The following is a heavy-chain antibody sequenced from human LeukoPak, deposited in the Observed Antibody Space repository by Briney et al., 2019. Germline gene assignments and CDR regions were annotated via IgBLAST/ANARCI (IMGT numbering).Heavy chain of an antibody. J-gene: IGHJ3*02. D-gene: IGHD5-12*01. CDR2: ISAYNGNT. CDR1: GYTFTSYG. CDR3: ARDGTLGYSGYDGDFGAFDI. V-gene: IGHV1-18*01. Sequence: GASVKVSCKASGYTFTSYGISWVRQAPGQGLEWMGWISAYNGNTNYAQKLQGRVTMTTDTSTSTAYMELRSLRSDDTAVYYCARDGTLGYSGYDGDFGAFDIWGQGTMVTVSS.